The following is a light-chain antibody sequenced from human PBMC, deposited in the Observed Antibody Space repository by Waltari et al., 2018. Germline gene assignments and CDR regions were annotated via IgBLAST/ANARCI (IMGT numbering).Light chain of an antibody. Sequence: QHHPLAGPKLLIFDTNKRPSGIPDRISASKSGTSATLDITGLQTGDEADYYCATWDNSLREFVFGGGTELTVL. V-gene: IGLV1-51*01. J-gene: IGLJ2*01. CDR2: DTN. CDR3: ATWDNSLREFV.